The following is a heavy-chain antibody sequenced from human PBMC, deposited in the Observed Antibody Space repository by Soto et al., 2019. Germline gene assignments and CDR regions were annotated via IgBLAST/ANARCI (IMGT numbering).Heavy chain of an antibody. CDR1: GYTFSDYY. CDR3: ARELVRGVMEEHYYYYYGMDV. J-gene: IGHJ6*02. CDR2: ISSSSSYT. D-gene: IGHD3-10*01. Sequence: PGGSLRLSCAACGYTFSDYYMSWIRQAPGKGLEWVSYISSSSSYTNYADSVKGRFTISRDNAKNSLYLQMNSLRAEDTAVYYCARELVRGVMEEHYYYYYGMDVWGQGTTVTVSS. V-gene: IGHV3-11*05.